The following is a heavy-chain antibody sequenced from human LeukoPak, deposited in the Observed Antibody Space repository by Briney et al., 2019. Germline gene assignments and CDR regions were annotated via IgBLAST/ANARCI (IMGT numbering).Heavy chain of an antibody. CDR2: IYHSGST. Sequence: PSETLSLTCAVSGYSISSGYYWGWIRQPPGKGVEWIGSIYHSGSTYYNPSLKSRVTISVDTSKNQFSLKLSSVTAADTAVYYCARQGYCSSTSCYKGGGSYFDYWGQGTLVTVSS. D-gene: IGHD2-2*02. CDR3: ARQGYCSSTSCYKGGGSYFDY. CDR1: GYSISSGYY. V-gene: IGHV4-38-2*01. J-gene: IGHJ4*02.